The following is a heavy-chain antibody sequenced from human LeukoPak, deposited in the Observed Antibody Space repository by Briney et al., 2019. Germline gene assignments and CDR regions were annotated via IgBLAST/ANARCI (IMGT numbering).Heavy chain of an antibody. J-gene: IGHJ5*02. CDR1: GYTFTGYY. Sequence: GASVKVSCKSSGYTFTGYYMHWVRQAPGQGLEWMGWINPNSGGTNYAQKFQGRVTMTRDTSISTAYMELSRMRSDDTAVYYCAKGFTIFWVVTLNWFDPWGQGTLVTVSS. D-gene: IGHD3-3*01. V-gene: IGHV1-2*02. CDR3: AKGFTIFWVVTLNWFDP. CDR2: INPNSGGT.